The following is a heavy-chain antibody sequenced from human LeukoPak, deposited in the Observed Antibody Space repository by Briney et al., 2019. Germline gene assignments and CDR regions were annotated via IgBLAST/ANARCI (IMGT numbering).Heavy chain of an antibody. J-gene: IGHJ6*02. Sequence: ASVKVSCKASGYTFTGYYMHWVRQAPAQGLEWMGWINPNSGGTNYAQKFQGRVTMTGDTSISTAYMELSRLRSDDTAVYYCARVGWELLPLYYYYYYGMDVWGQGTTVTVSS. V-gene: IGHV1-2*02. D-gene: IGHD1-26*01. CDR1: GYTFTGYY. CDR2: INPNSGGT. CDR3: ARVGWELLPLYYYYYYGMDV.